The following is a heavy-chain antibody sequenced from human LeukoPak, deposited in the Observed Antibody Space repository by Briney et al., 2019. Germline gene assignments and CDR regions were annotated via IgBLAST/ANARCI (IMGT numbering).Heavy chain of an antibody. J-gene: IGHJ2*01. V-gene: IGHV3-23*01. D-gene: IGHD5-18*01. CDR2: ISGSGGYT. Sequence: GGSLRLSCVASGFTFSSYAMSWVRQAPGKGLEWVSAISGSGGYTYYADSVKGRFTISRDNSKNTLYLQMNSLRAEDTAVYYCAKDTASSWWYFDLWGRGTLVTVSS. CDR1: GFTFSSYA. CDR3: AKDTASSWWYFDL.